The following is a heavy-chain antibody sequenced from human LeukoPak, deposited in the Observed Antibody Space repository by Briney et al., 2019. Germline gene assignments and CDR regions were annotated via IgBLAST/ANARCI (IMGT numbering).Heavy chain of an antibody. V-gene: IGHV3-23*01. Sequence: GGSLRLSCAAYGFTFSSYAMSWVRQAPGKGLEWVSAISGSGGSTYYADSVKGRFTISRDNSKNTLYLQMNSLRAEDTAVYYCAKGIESTISRRGKFDPWGQGTLVTVSS. CDR3: AKGIESTISRRGKFDP. D-gene: IGHD5/OR15-5a*01. CDR2: ISGSGGST. J-gene: IGHJ5*02. CDR1: GFTFSSYA.